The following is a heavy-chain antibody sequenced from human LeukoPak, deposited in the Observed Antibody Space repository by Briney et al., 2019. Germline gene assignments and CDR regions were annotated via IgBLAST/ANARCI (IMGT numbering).Heavy chain of an antibody. D-gene: IGHD6-19*01. CDR1: GGTFSSYT. Sequence: ASVKVSCKASGGTFSSYTISWVRQAPGQGLEWMGRIITILGIANYAQKFQGRVTITADKSTSTAYMELSSLRSEDTAVYYCARDGVAGKDYFDYWGQGTLVTVSS. CDR2: IITILGIA. J-gene: IGHJ4*02. CDR3: ARDGVAGKDYFDY. V-gene: IGHV1-69*04.